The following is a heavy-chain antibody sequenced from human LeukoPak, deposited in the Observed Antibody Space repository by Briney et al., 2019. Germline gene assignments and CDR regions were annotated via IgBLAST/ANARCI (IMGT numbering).Heavy chain of an antibody. CDR3: AKDHRITIFGVVIEKSFDY. Sequence: GGSLRLSCAASGFTVSSNYMSWVRQAPGKGLEWVSVIYSGGNTYYADSVKGRFTISRDNSKNTLYLQMNSLRAEDTAVYYCAKDHRITIFGVVIEKSFDYWGQGTLVTVSS. J-gene: IGHJ4*02. CDR2: IYSGGNT. CDR1: GFTVSSNY. D-gene: IGHD3-3*01. V-gene: IGHV3-53*05.